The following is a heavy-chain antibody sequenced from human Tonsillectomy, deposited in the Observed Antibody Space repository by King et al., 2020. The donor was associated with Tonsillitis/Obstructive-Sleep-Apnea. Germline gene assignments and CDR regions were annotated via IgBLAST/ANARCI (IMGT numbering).Heavy chain of an antibody. J-gene: IGHJ4*02. CDR3: ARVKGYYGSGTQPQDY. D-gene: IGHD3-10*01. V-gene: IGHV3-33*01. CDR2: IWYDGSNK. CDR1: GFTFSSYG. Sequence: HVQLVESGGGVVQPGRSLRLSCAASGFTFSSYGMHWVRQAPGKGLEWVAVIWYDGSNKYYADSVKGRFTISRDNSKNTLYLQMNSLRAEDTAVYYCARVKGYYGSGTQPQDYWGQGTLVTVSS.